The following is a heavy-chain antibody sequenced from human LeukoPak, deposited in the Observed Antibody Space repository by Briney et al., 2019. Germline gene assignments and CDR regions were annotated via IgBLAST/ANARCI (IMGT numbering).Heavy chain of an antibody. CDR2: ISPSGGIT. Sequence: GGSLRLSCAASGFTFSSHGMNWVRQAPGKGLEWVSGISPSGGITYYTDSVKGRFTISRDNSKNTLYLQMNSLRAEDTAVYYCARYKADYYDSSGYYYVIPFDYWGQGTLVTVSS. V-gene: IGHV3-23*01. CDR3: ARYKADYYDSSGYYYVIPFDY. CDR1: GFTFSSHG. D-gene: IGHD3-22*01. J-gene: IGHJ4*02.